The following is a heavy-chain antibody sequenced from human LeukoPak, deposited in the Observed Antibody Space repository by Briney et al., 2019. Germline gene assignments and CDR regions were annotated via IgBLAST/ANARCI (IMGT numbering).Heavy chain of an antibody. CDR3: ARDGAGRVPYYYDSSGYSYYYGMDV. D-gene: IGHD3-22*01. J-gene: IGHJ6*02. Sequence: GGSLRLSCAASGFTFSTYAMNWLRQAPGKGLEWVSSISDSGGATHYADSVKGRFTISRDNSKNTLYLQMNSLRAEDTAVYYCARDGAGRVPYYYDSSGYSYYYGMDVWGQGTTVTVSS. V-gene: IGHV3-23*01. CDR2: ISDSGGAT. CDR1: GFTFSTYA.